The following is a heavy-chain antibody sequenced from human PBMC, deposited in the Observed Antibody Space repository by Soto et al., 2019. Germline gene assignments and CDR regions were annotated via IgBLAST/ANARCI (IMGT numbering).Heavy chain of an antibody. CDR2: ISSSSSYI. J-gene: IGHJ6*02. V-gene: IGHV3-21*01. CDR3: ARTISYCSSTSCYLGMDV. Sequence: EVQLVESGGGLVKPGGSLRLSCAASGFTFSSYSMNWVRQAPGKGLEWVSSISSSSSYIYYADSVKGRFTISRDNAKNSLYLQMNSLRAEDTAVYYCARTISYCSSTSCYLGMDVWGQGTTVTVSS. CDR1: GFTFSSYS. D-gene: IGHD2-2*01.